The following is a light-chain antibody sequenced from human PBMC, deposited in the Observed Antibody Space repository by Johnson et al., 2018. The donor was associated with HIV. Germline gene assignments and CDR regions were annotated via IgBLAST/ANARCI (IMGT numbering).Light chain of an antibody. CDR2: ESN. CDR3: GTWDDSLSALYV. J-gene: IGLJ1*01. CDR1: SSNIGNNY. Sequence: QSVLTQPPSVSAAPGQKVTISCSGSSSNIGNNYVSWYQQLPGTAPKLLIYESNKRPSGIPDRFSGSTSGTSATLGITGLQTGDEADYYCGTWDDSLSALYVFGTGTKVTVL. V-gene: IGLV1-51*02.